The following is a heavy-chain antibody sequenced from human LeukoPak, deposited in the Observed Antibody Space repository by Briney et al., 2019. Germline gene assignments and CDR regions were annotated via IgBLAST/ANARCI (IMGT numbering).Heavy chain of an antibody. Sequence: PSETLSLTCTVSGGSISSSYWSWIRQPAGKGLEWIGRAYTSGSTDYNPSLRSRVTMSLDTSENQLSLILNSVIAADTAVYYCARGIAGGFHFFDYWGQGTLVTVSS. J-gene: IGHJ4*02. CDR2: AYTSGST. CDR3: ARGIAGGFHFFDY. V-gene: IGHV4-4*07. CDR1: GGSISSSY. D-gene: IGHD3-16*01.